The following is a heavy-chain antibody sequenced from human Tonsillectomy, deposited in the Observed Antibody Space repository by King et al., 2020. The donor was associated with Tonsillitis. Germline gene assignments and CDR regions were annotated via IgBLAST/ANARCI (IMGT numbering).Heavy chain of an antibody. V-gene: IGHV4-34*01. Sequence: VQLQQWGAGLLKPSETLSLTCAVYGGSFNDYFWNWIRQPPGKGLAWIEEVSHSGSTNYNPSLRSRVSISVDTSRNPFSLKLSSVTAADTAVYYCARGKYDVWSGYPDYFDYWGRGTLVTVSS. CDR3: ARGKYDVWSGYPDYFDY. J-gene: IGHJ4*03. CDR2: VSHSGST. CDR1: GGSFNDYF. D-gene: IGHD3-3*01.